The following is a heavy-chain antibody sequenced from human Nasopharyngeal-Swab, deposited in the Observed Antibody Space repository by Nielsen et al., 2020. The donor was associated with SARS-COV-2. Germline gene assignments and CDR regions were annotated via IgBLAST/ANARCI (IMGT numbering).Heavy chain of an antibody. CDR3: ARDEQTWMIAARLGGDGYYYGMDV. CDR2: ISAYNGNT. Sequence: ASVKVSCNASGYTFTSYGIIWVRQAPGQGLEWMGWISAYNGNTNYAQKLQGRVTMTTDTSTSTAYMELRSLRSDDTAVYYCARDEQTWMIAARLGGDGYYYGMDVWGQGTTVTVSS. CDR1: GYTFTSYG. D-gene: IGHD6-6*01. J-gene: IGHJ6*01. V-gene: IGHV1-18*01.